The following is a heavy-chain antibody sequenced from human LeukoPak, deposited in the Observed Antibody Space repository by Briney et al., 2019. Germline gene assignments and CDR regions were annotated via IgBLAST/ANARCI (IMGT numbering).Heavy chain of an antibody. CDR2: IRYHGSDK. Sequence: PGESLRLSCAASGFTFSGSGMHWVRQAPGKGLEWVAFIRYHGSDKFYADSVKGRFTISRDNSKNTLYLQMNSLRAEDTAVYYCAHLKDYYGSGSYFYWGQGALVTVSS. V-gene: IGHV3-30*02. J-gene: IGHJ4*02. D-gene: IGHD3-10*01. CDR1: GFTFSGSG. CDR3: AHLKDYYGSGSYFY.